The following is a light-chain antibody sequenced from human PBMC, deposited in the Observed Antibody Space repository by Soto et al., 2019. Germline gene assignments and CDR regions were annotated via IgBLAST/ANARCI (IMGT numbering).Light chain of an antibody. CDR1: QSVGSN. CDR2: GAS. CDR3: QQYNNWPRT. J-gene: IGKJ1*01. Sequence: EIVMTQSPATLSVSPGERATLSCGASQSVGSNLAWYQQKPGQDPRLLIYGASTRATGIPARFSGSGSGTEFTLTISSLQSEDFAVYYCQQYNNWPRTFGQGTKVEIK. V-gene: IGKV3-15*01.